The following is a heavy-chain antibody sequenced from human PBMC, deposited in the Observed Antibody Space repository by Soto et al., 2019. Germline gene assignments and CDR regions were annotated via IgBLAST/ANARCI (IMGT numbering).Heavy chain of an antibody. D-gene: IGHD2-15*01. J-gene: IGHJ5*02. CDR3: ERCSLVVIPVPGFDP. V-gene: IGHV4-31*03. Sequence: TLSLTCPVSGGSISSGGYYWSWIRQHPGRGLEWIGYIYYNGNTYYNPSLKSRVTVSVDTSKNQFSLNARSVTAADTAVYYCERCSLVVIPVPGFDPWGQGTLVTVSS. CDR1: GGSISSGGYY. CDR2: IYYNGNT.